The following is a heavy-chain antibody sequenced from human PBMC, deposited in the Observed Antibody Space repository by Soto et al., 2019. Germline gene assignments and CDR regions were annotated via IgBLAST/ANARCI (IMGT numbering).Heavy chain of an antibody. CDR2: IWYDGSNK. J-gene: IGHJ4*02. Sequence: GGSLRLSCAASGFTFSKYGVHWVRQAPGKGLEWVAFIWYDGSNKYSADSVKGRFTISRDNSKNTVYLQMDSLRAEDTAVYYCASGMHFYDTSGSRAFGFWGQGTLVTVSS. CDR1: GFTFSKYG. D-gene: IGHD3-22*01. CDR3: ASGMHFYDTSGSRAFGF. V-gene: IGHV3-33*01.